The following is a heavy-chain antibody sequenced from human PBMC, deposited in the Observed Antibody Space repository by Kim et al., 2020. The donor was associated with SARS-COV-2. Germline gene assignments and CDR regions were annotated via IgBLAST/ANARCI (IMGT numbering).Heavy chain of an antibody. CDR1: GYPFSGFY. Sequence: ASVKVSCKTSGYPFSGFYIHWVQQAPGQGLEWMGWISPNNGATKYAEASQGRVTMTRDTSINTAYLELSRVKSDDTAIYFCARGSDYHGLDVWGQGTTVTVSS. CDR3: ARGSDYHGLDV. J-gene: IGHJ6*02. V-gene: IGHV1-2*02. CDR2: ISPNNGAT.